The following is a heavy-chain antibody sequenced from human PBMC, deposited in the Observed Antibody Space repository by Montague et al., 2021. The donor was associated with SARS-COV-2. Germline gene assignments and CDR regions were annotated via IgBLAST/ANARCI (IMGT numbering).Heavy chain of an antibody. J-gene: IGHJ6*02. CDR1: GASISSGSYY. Sequence: SETLSLTCTVSGASISSGSYYWGWIRQPPGKGLEWIGAIYYTGGTHQNPSLRSRVTISIDTSNNQISLKMTSVTAADTAVYYCARSSFVGDLSFGGGYYYGMDVWGQGTTVTVSS. V-gene: IGHV4-39*01. CDR3: ARSSFVGDLSFGGGYYYGMDV. D-gene: IGHD2-15*01. CDR2: IYYTGGT.